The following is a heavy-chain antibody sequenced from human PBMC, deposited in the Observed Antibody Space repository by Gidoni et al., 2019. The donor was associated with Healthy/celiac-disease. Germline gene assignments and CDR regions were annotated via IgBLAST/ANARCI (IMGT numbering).Heavy chain of an antibody. V-gene: IGHV3-48*02. J-gene: IGHJ6*03. D-gene: IGHD5-18*01. CDR3: ARVRGYSTSYYMDV. CDR2: IVGTSFTI. CDR1: GFTFSHYS. Sequence: DAQLEESGGGLVQRGGSLRLSCAASGFTFSHYSMRWVRQAPGKGLEWIAYIVGTSFTIVYADSVKGRFTVSRDNAKNSLSLQMNRLRDEDAAVYYCARVRGYSTSYYMDVWGKGTRVTVSS.